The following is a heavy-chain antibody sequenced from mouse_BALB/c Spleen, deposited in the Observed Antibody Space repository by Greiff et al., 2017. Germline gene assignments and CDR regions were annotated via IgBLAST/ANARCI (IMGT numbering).Heavy chain of an antibody. D-gene: IGHD1-3*01. CDR3: TRELNYAMDY. CDR1: GYTFTSYW. CDR2: IYPSDSYT. J-gene: IGHJ4*01. V-gene: IGHV1-69*02. Sequence: VQLQQPGAELVRPGASVKLSCKASGYTFTSYWINWVKQRPGQGLEWIGNIYPSDSYTNYNQKFKDKATLTVDKSSSTAYMQLSSPTSEDSAVYYCTRELNYAMDYWGQGTSVTVSS.